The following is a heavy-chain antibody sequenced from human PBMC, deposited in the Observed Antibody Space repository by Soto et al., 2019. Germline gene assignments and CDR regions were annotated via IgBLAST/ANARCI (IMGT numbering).Heavy chain of an antibody. CDR1: GFTFSSYP. Sequence: HPRGALLLSCVASGFTFSSYPLSWVRPAPREGLDWDSAISDSVGGTYDADSVKSRLTISRDNSKKSRYLQMSRLRAEDRAVYYCAKDDLPEYFDILAGYHTDPFDIWGQGTMVTVSS. D-gene: IGHD3-9*01. CDR3: AKDDLPEYFDILAGYHTDPFDI. V-gene: IGHV3-23*01. J-gene: IGHJ3*02. CDR2: ISDSVGGT.